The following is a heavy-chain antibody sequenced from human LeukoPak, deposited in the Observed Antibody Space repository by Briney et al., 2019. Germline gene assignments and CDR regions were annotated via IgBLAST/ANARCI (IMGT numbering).Heavy chain of an antibody. CDR1: GGTFSSYA. Sequence: ASVKVSCKASGGTFSSYAISWVRQAPGQGLEWMGRIIPIFGTANYAQKFQGRVTITTDESTSTAYMELSSLRSEDTAVYYCARNTWIQLWAGDYYYMGVWGKGTTVTVSS. CDR3: ARNTWIQLWAGDYYYMGV. D-gene: IGHD5-18*01. CDR2: IIPIFGTA. J-gene: IGHJ6*03. V-gene: IGHV1-69*05.